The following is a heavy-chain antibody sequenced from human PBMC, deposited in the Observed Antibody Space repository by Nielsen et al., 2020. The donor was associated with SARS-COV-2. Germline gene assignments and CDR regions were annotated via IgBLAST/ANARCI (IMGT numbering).Heavy chain of an antibody. CDR1: GFTFNNYD. V-gene: IGHV3-13*01. CDR2: IGTGGDT. Sequence: GGSLRLSCAASGFTFNNYDMHWVRQATGKGLEWVSAIGTGGDTFYPGSVKGRFTVSRDNSKNTLYLQMNSLRAEDTAVYYCAKRSGYTSGWYGDYWGQGTLVTVSS. CDR3: AKRSGYTSGWYGDY. J-gene: IGHJ4*02. D-gene: IGHD6-19*01.